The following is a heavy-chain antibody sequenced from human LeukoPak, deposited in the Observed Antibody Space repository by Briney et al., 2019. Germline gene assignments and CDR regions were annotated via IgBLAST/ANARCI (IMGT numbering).Heavy chain of an antibody. V-gene: IGHV4-34*01. D-gene: IGHD2-15*01. J-gene: IGHJ3*02. CDR3: ARGSTLYCSGGSCYRAYAFDI. CDR1: GGSFSGYY. CDR2: INHSGCT. Sequence: PSETLSLTCAVYGGSFSGYYWSWIRQPPGKGLEWIGYINHSGCTNYNPSLKSRVTISVDTSKNQFSLKLSSVTAADTAVYYCARGSTLYCSGGSCYRAYAFDIWGQGTMVTVSS.